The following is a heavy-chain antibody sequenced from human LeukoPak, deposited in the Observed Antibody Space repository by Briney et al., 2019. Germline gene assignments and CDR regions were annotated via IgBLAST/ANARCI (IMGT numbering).Heavy chain of an antibody. CDR3: TRDSEPRREAAAGLDH. V-gene: IGHV3-43*01. J-gene: IGHJ4*02. CDR2: LNWEGEAT. Sequence: QSGGSLRLSCAASGFDMKDYTMHWVRQAPGKGLEWVALLNWEGEATYYSDSVKGRFIISRDISKDSLYLQMDSLITADTAFYYCTRDSEPRREAAAGLDHWGQGTLVTVSS. D-gene: IGHD6-13*01. CDR1: GFDMKDYT.